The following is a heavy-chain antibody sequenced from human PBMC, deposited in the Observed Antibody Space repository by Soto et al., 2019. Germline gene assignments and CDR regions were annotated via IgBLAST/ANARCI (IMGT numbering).Heavy chain of an antibody. CDR3: AKESTHNHLTSSDY. CDR2: IGNSGGLT. V-gene: IGHV3-23*01. D-gene: IGHD6-6*01. Sequence: GGSLRLSCAASGFPFSTYAMNWVRQAPGKGLEWVSSIGNSGGLTYYADSVRGRFTISRDNSKSTLYLQMNSLRAEDTAVYYCAKESTHNHLTSSDYWGQGTLVTVPQ. J-gene: IGHJ4*02. CDR1: GFPFSTYA.